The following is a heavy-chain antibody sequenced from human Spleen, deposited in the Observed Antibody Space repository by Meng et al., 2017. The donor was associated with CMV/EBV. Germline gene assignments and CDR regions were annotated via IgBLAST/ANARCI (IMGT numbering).Heavy chain of an antibody. J-gene: IGHJ1*01. CDR3: VRGGIAAFQH. Sequence: ASVKVSCKASGYTFTGYYMHWVRQAPGQGLEWMGWINPNIGGTNYAQKFQGRVTMTRDTSISTAYMELSRLSSDDTAVYYCVRGGIAAFQHWGQGTLVTVSS. D-gene: IGHD6-13*01. V-gene: IGHV1-2*02. CDR2: INPNIGGT. CDR1: GYTFTGYY.